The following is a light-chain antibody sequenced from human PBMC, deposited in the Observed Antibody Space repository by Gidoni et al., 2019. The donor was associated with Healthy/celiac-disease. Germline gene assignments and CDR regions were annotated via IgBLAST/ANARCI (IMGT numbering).Light chain of an antibody. J-gene: IGKJ1*01. CDR1: QSVLYSSNNKNY. CDR2: WAS. CDR3: QQYYST. V-gene: IGKV4-1*01. Sequence: DIVMTQSPDSLAVSLGERATINCKSSQSVLYSSNNKNYLAWYQQKPGQPPKLLIYWASTRESGVPDRFSGSGSGTDFTLTISSLQAEDVAVYYCQQYYSTFGQGTKVEIK.